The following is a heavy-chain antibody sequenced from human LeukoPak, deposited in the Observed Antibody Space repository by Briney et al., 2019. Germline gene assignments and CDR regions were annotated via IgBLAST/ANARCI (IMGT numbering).Heavy chain of an antibody. CDR1: GYSFTSYW. D-gene: IGHD2-15*01. CDR2: IYPGDSDT. V-gene: IGHV5-51*01. Sequence: GESLKISCKGSGYSFTSYWIGWVRQMPGKGLEWMGIIYPGDSDTRYSPSFQGQVTISADKSISTAYLQWSSLKASDTAMYYCARLPLPYRKMVGAVDYWGQGTLVTVSS. J-gene: IGHJ4*02. CDR3: ARLPLPYRKMVGAVDY.